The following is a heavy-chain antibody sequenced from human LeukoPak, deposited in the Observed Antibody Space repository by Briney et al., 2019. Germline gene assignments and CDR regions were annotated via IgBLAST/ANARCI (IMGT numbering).Heavy chain of an antibody. CDR1: GFTFSSYA. Sequence: GGSLRLSCAASGFTFSSYAMHWVRQAPGKGLEWEAVISYDGSNKYYADSVKCRFTISRDNSKNTLYLQMNSLRAEDTAVYYCARDRGYSYGPFDYWGQGTLVTVSS. CDR3: ARDRGYSYGPFDY. J-gene: IGHJ4*02. D-gene: IGHD5-18*01. CDR2: ISYDGSNK. V-gene: IGHV3-30*04.